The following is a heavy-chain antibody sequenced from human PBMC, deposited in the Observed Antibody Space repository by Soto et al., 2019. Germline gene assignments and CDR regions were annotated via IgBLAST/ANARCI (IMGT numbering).Heavy chain of an antibody. V-gene: IGHV4-4*07. CDR3: AREGASGFGMDV. Sequence: PSETLSLTCNVSGGSIRSYYWSWVRQPAGKALEWIGRVYTTGSTNYNPSLRSRVSISVDTSKNQFSLTVTSVTAADTAVYCCAREGASGFGMDVWGQGTTVTVSS. D-gene: IGHD1-26*01. CDR2: VYTTGST. J-gene: IGHJ6*02. CDR1: GGSIRSYY.